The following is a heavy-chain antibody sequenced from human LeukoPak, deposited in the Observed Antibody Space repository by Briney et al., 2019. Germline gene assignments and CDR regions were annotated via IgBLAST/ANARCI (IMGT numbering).Heavy chain of an antibody. CDR2: ISSSSSYI. CDR1: GFTFSSYN. D-gene: IGHD2-2*01. V-gene: IGHV3-21*01. Sequence: GGSLRLSCAASGFTFSSYNMNWVRQASGKGLEWVSSISSSSSYIYYADSVKGRFTISRDNAKNSLYLQMNSLRAEDTAVYYCARDFYRDTVVVPAALGHFQHWGQGTLVTVSS. J-gene: IGHJ1*01. CDR3: ARDFYRDTVVVPAALGHFQH.